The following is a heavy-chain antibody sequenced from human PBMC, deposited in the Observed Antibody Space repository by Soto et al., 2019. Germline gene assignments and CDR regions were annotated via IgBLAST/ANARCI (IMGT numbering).Heavy chain of an antibody. Sequence: LSLTCAVSGYSISSGYYWGWIRQPPGKGLEWIGSIYHSGSTYYNPSLKSRVTISVDTSKNQFSLKLSSATAADTAVYYCARDSVIRGATMVGYWGQGTLVTVSS. CDR2: IYHSGST. J-gene: IGHJ4*02. CDR1: GYSISSGYY. D-gene: IGHD1-26*01. CDR3: ARDSVIRGATMVGY. V-gene: IGHV4-38-2*02.